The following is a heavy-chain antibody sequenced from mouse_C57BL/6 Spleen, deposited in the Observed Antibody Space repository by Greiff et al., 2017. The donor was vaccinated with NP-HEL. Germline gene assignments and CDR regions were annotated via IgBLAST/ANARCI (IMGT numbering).Heavy chain of an antibody. D-gene: IGHD4-1*01. J-gene: IGHJ3*01. CDR1: GFTFSSYT. Sequence: EVMLVESGGGLVKPGGSLKLSCAASGFTFSSYTMSWVRQTPEKRLEWVATISGGGGNTYYPDSVRGRFTISRDNAKNTLYLQMSSLRSEDTALYYCAGRGWDQAWFAYWGQGTLVTVSA. V-gene: IGHV5-9*01. CDR2: ISGGGGNT. CDR3: AGRGWDQAWFAY.